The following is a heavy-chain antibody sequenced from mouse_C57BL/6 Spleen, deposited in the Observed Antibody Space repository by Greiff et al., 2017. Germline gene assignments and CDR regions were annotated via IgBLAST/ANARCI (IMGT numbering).Heavy chain of an antibody. CDR1: GFTFSSYA. J-gene: IGHJ3*01. CDR2: ISDGGSYT. V-gene: IGHV5-4*01. CDR3: ARDDYDYTWFAY. D-gene: IGHD2-4*01. Sequence: EVMLVESGGGLVKPGGSLTLSCAASGFTFSSYAMSWVRQTPEKRLEWVATISDGGSYTYYPDNVKGRFTISRDNAKNNLYLQMSHLKSEDTAMYYCARDDYDYTWFAYWGQGTLVTVSA.